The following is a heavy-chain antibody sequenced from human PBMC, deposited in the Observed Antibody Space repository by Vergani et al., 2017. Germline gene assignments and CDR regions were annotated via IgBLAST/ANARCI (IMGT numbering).Heavy chain of an antibody. CDR3: ARGHDSSGYYYDY. Sequence: QLQLQESGPGLVKPSATLSLTCSVSGASIRSSNYYWSWIRQPPGKGLEWIGYIYHSGSTYYNPSLKSRVTISVDRSKNQFSLKLSSVTAADTAVYYCARGHDSSGYYYDYWGQGTLVTVSS. CDR1: GASIRSSNYY. J-gene: IGHJ4*02. D-gene: IGHD3-22*01. CDR2: IYHSGST. V-gene: IGHV4-30-2*01.